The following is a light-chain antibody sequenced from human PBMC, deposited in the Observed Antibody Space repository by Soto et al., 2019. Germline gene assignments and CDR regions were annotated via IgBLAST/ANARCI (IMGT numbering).Light chain of an antibody. Sequence: EIQMTQSPSSLSASVGDRVTITCRASQSITYCLAWYQQKPGRAPKLLIYDVFNLQSGVPSRFSGSGSGTEFTLTISSLQPDDSATYYCQQYHSFSFTFGQGTKLEIK. J-gene: IGKJ2*01. CDR3: QQYHSFSFT. V-gene: IGKV1-5*01. CDR1: QSITYC. CDR2: DVF.